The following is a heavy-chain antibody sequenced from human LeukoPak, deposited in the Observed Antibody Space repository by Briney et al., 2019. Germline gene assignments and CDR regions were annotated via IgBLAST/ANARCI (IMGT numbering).Heavy chain of an antibody. CDR3: ASQGSGQGYLNWFDP. CDR2: VYNRGNT. D-gene: IGHD5-18*01. Sequence: SETLSLTCSVSGLSITDGDYYWSWIRQSPGKGLEWVGHVYNRGNTNYNPSLESRVTLSMDTSKNQLSLKLTSVTAADTAVYYCASQGSGQGYLNWFDPWGQGALVTVSS. CDR1: GLSITDGDYY. V-gene: IGHV4-30-4*01. J-gene: IGHJ5*02.